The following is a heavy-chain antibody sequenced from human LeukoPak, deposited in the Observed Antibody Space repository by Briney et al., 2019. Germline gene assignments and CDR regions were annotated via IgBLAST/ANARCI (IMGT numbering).Heavy chain of an antibody. CDR3: ARDSDNYYFDY. J-gene: IGHJ4*02. V-gene: IGHV3-66*02. Sequence: GGSLRLSCTASVFTDSSSYMIWVRQAPGKGLEWVTVIYRGGSTFYAGSVKGRFTISRDNSMYTLYLQMNSLRAEDSAVYYCARDSDNYYFDYWGQGTLVTVSS. D-gene: IGHD4-23*01. CDR2: IYRGGST. CDR1: VFTDSSSY.